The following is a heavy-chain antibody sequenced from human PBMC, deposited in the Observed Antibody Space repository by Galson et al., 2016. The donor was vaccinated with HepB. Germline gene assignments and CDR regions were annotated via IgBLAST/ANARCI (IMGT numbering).Heavy chain of an antibody. J-gene: IGHJ4*02. V-gene: IGHV2-5*02. D-gene: IGHD2-2*01. Sequence: PALVKPTQTLTLTCTFSGFPLSTFGVGVGWIRQPPGRALEWLALIYWDDDKRYNPSLKGRLTIPKDTSKNQVVLTMANVDPVDTATYYCAHRPADFGVCSTASCKADYFDYWGQGTLVTVSS. CDR1: GFPLSTFGVG. CDR3: AHRPADFGVCSTASCKADYFDY. CDR2: IYWDDDK.